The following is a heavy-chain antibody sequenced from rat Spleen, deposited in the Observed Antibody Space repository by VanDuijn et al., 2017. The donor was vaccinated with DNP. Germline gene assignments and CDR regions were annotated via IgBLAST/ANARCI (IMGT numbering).Heavy chain of an antibody. CDR1: AYSITSSFR. D-gene: IGHD1-7*01. Sequence: EVQLQASGPGLVKPSQSLSLTCSVTAYSITSSFRWNWIRKFPGNKLEWMGYVDGASSTNYNPSLKSRISITRDTSKNQFFLQVNSVTTEDTAFYYCARWTRYFDNWGQGVMVTVSS. CDR2: VDGASST. CDR3: ARWTRYFDN. J-gene: IGHJ2*01. V-gene: IGHV3-3*01.